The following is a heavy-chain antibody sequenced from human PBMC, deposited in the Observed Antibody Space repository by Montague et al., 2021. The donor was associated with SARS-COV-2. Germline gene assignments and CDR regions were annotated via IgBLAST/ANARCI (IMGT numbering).Heavy chain of an antibody. CDR1: GFTFSSYA. J-gene: IGHJ6*03. CDR2: LSYDGSNK. D-gene: IGHD3-3*01. V-gene: IGHV3-30*04. Sequence: SLRLSCAASGFTFSSYAMHWVRQAPGKGLEWVAVLSYDGSNKYYVDSVKGRFTISRDNSKNTLFLQMNSLRAEDTAVYYCAGDPLLTIFGSYYYYYMDVWGKGTTVTVSS. CDR3: AGDPLLTIFGSYYYYYMDV.